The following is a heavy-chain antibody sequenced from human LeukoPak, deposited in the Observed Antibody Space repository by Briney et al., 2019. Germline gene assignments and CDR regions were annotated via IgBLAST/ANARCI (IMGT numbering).Heavy chain of an antibody. CDR1: GFTFNTYW. V-gene: IGHV3-74*01. J-gene: IGHJ4*02. D-gene: IGHD4-23*01. CDR3: ARDLDYGGNSNFDD. Sequence: GGSLRLSCAASGFTFNTYWMHWVRQAPGKGLVWVSRINSDGRRTTYADSLKGRFTISRDNAKNTLYLQMNSLRAEDTAVYYCARDLDYGGNSNFDDWGQGALVTVSS. CDR2: INSDGRRT.